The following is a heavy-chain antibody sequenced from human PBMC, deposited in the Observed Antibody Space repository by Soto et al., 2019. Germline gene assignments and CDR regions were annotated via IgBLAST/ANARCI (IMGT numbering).Heavy chain of an antibody. D-gene: IGHD3-22*01. J-gene: IGHJ5*02. CDR1: GGSISSSSYY. Sequence: SETLSLTCTVSGGSISSSSYYWGWIRQPPGKGLEWIGSIYYSGSTYYNQSLKSRVTISVDTSKNQFSLKLSSVTAADTAVYYCARKLLDYYDSSGLNWFDPWGQGTLVTVSS. CDR2: IYYSGST. CDR3: ARKLLDYYDSSGLNWFDP. V-gene: IGHV4-39*01.